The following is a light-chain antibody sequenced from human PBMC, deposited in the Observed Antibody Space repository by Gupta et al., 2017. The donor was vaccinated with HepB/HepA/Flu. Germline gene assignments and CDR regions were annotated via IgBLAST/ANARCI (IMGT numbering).Light chain of an antibody. Sequence: DIVMTQPPLSLPVTPGEPASISCRSSQSLLHSNGYNYLDWYLQKPGQSPQLLIYLGSNRASGVPDRFSGSGSGTAFTLKISRVEAEDVGVYYCMQALQTPFTFGHGTXVHIK. CDR1: QSLLHSNGYNY. V-gene: IGKV2-28*01. J-gene: IGKJ3*01. CDR2: LGS. CDR3: MQALQTPFT.